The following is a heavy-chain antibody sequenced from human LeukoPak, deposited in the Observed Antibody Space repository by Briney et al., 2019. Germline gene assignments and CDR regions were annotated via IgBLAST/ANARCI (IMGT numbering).Heavy chain of an antibody. CDR2: ISGSGGST. CDR3: AKGRYDSSGPANTFDY. CDR1: GCTFSSYA. V-gene: IGHV3-23*01. D-gene: IGHD3-22*01. Sequence: GGSLRLSCAASGCTFSSYAMSWVRQAPGKGLEWVSGISGSGGSTYYADSVKGQFTISRDNSKNTLYLQMNNLRAEDTALYYCAKGRYDSSGPANTFDYWGQGTLVTVSS. J-gene: IGHJ4*02.